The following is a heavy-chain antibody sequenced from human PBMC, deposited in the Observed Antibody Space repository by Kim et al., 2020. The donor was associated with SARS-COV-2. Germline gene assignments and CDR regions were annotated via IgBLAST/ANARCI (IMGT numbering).Heavy chain of an antibody. J-gene: IGHJ4*02. D-gene: IGHD3-10*01. CDR2: IYHSGST. CDR3: ARAVDTMVRGVVDY. Sequence: SETLSLTCTVSGYSISSGYYWGWIRQPPGKGLEWIGSIYHSGSTYYNPSLKSRVTISVDTSKNQFSLKLSSVTAADTAVYYCARAVDTMVRGVVDYWGQGTLVTVSS. V-gene: IGHV4-38-2*02. CDR1: GYSISSGYY.